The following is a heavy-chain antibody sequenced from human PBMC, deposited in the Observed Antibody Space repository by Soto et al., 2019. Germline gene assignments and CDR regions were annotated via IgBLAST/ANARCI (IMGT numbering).Heavy chain of an antibody. V-gene: IGHV3-66*01. Sequence: GGSLRLSCAASGFTVSSNYMSWVRQAPGKGLEWVSVIYSGGSTYYADSVKGRFTISRDNSENTLYLQMNSLRAEDTAVYYCARTCSGGTCSFDYWGQGTLVTVSP. J-gene: IGHJ4*02. CDR1: GFTVSSNY. D-gene: IGHD2-15*01. CDR3: ARTCSGGTCSFDY. CDR2: IYSGGST.